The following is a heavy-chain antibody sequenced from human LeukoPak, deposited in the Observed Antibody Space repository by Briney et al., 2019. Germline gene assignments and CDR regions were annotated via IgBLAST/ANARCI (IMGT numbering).Heavy chain of an antibody. CDR2: ISYDGSNK. J-gene: IGHJ5*02. D-gene: IGHD2-15*01. CDR1: GFTFSSYA. V-gene: IGHV3-30*04. CDR3: AREVGLNWFDP. Sequence: PGRSLRLSCAASGFTFSSYAMHWVRQAPGKGLEWVAVISYDGSNKYYADSVKGRFTISRDNSKNTLYLQMNSLRAEDTAVYYCAREVGLNWFDPWGQGTLVTVSS.